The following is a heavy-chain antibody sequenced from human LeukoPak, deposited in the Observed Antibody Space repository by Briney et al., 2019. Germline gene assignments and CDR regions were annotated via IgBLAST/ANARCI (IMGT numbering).Heavy chain of an antibody. CDR1: GGSISSSSSH. V-gene: IGHV4-39*01. CDR2: SSYTGKT. J-gene: IGHJ3*01. D-gene: IGHD3-10*01. Sequence: SETLSLSRAVSGGSISSSSSHWGWIRQPPGKGLEWIGSSSYTGKTYYNPSLLSRVSISVDTFNNQFSLKVTSVTAGDTAVYFCARLGHDFYGSGSSAVHLWGQGTRVTVSP. CDR3: ARLGHDFYGSGSSAVHL.